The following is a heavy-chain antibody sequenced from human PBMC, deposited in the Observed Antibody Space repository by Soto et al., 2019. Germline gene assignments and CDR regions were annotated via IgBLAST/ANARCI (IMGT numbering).Heavy chain of an antibody. CDR1: GFIFTTSD. D-gene: IGHD2-21*02. CDR2: ITITGDTT. V-gene: IGHV3-23*04. CDR3: AKGGGGDHGY. Sequence: EVQLVESEGGLVQPGGSLRLSCEASGFIFTTSDMSWVRQAPGKGLEWISSITITGDTTHYADSVKGRFTISRDNSRNAVYLQRNILRVDDTAVYYCAKGGGGDHGYWGQGTLVAVSS. J-gene: IGHJ4*02.